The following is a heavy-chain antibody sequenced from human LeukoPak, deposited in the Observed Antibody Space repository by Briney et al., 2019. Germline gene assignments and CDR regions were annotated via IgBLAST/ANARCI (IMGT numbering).Heavy chain of an antibody. J-gene: IGHJ4*02. CDR2: INAGNGDT. Sequence: ASVKVSCKASGYTFTKYVVHWVRQAPGQRPEWMGWINAGNGDTKYSQNFQDRVTITRDTSADTAYMELSSLTSEDTALYYCARDDCGDTCYPGGYWGQGTLVTVSS. CDR3: ARDDCGDTCYPGGY. CDR1: GYTFTKYV. D-gene: IGHD2-21*01. V-gene: IGHV1-3*01.